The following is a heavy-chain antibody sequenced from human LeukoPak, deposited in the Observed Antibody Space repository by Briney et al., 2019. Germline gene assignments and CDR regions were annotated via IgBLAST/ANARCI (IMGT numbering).Heavy chain of an antibody. D-gene: IGHD6-19*01. J-gene: IGHJ6*02. V-gene: IGHV4-31*03. CDR1: GGSISSGGYY. Sequence: SQTLSLTCTVSGGSISSGGYYWSWIRQHPGKGLEWIGYIYYSGSTYYNPSLKSRVTISVDTSKNQFSLKLSSVTAADTAVYYCARVHSSGQRMDVWGQGTTVPVSS. CDR3: ARVHSSGQRMDV. CDR2: IYYSGST.